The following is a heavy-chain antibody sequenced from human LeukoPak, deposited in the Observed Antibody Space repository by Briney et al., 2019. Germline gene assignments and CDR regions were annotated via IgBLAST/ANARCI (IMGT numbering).Heavy chain of an antibody. V-gene: IGHV4-34*01. J-gene: IGHJ6*02. CDR3: ARLTSSGWYFRHGMDV. CDR2: INHSGST. D-gene: IGHD6-19*01. CDR1: GGSFSGYY. Sequence: SETLSLTCAVYGGSFSGYYWSWIRQPPGKGLEWIGEINHSGSTNYNPSLKSRVTISVDTSKNQFSLKLSSVTAADTAVYYCARLTSSGWYFRHGMDVWGQGATVTVSS.